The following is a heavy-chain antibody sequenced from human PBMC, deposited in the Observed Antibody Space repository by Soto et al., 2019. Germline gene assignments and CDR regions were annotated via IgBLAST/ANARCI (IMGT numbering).Heavy chain of an antibody. J-gene: IGHJ6*02. CDR1: GGTFSSYA. V-gene: IGHV1-69*13. D-gene: IGHD5-12*01. CDR3: AREVEMAKIKTYYSGMDV. Sequence: SVKVSCKASGGTFSSYAISWVRQAPGQGLEWMGGIIPIFGTANYAQKFQGRVTITADESTSTAYMELSSLRSEDTAVYYCAREVEMAKIKTYYSGMDVWGQGTTVTVSS. CDR2: IIPIFGTA.